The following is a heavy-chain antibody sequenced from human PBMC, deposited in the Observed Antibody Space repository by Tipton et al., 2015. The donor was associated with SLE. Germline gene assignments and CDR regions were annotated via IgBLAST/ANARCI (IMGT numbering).Heavy chain of an antibody. CDR2: INGRGGET. D-gene: IGHD6-6*01. J-gene: IGHJ4*02. CDR1: GFTFSSYA. CDR3: AKQEYSRSSDYFDY. V-gene: IGHV3-23*01. Sequence: SLRLSCAASGFTFSSYAMSWFRQAPGKGLEWVSGINGRGGETYYADSVKGRFTISRDNSGNTLHLQMISLKVGDTAIYYCAKQEYSRSSDYFDYWGQGALVTVSS.